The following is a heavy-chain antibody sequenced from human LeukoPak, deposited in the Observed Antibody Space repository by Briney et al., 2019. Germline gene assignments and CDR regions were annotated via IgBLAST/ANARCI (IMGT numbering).Heavy chain of an antibody. Sequence: ASVKVSCKASGYTFTDYGVSWVRQAPGQGLEWMGWISAYDGKTKFDPKVQDRVTLTIDTSATTACMDLRSLRFGDTAVYYCVRSSGRYSNLWGQGTLVIVSS. V-gene: IGHV1-18*01. J-gene: IGHJ5*02. D-gene: IGHD1-26*01. CDR3: VRSSGRYSNL. CDR1: GYTFTDYG. CDR2: ISAYDGKT.